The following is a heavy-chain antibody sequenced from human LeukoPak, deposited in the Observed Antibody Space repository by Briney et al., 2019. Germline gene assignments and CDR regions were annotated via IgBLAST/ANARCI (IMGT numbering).Heavy chain of an antibody. CDR1: GGTFSSYA. CDR2: MSPNSDNT. V-gene: IGHV1-8*02. Sequence: ASVKVSCKASGGTFSSYAISWVRQAPGQGLEWMGWMSPNSDNTGYAQKFQGRVTFTRDTSISTAYMELRSLTSEDTAVYYCTRDYGGSSGWFDPWGQGTLVTVSS. J-gene: IGHJ5*02. CDR3: TRDYGGSSGWFDP. D-gene: IGHD4-23*01.